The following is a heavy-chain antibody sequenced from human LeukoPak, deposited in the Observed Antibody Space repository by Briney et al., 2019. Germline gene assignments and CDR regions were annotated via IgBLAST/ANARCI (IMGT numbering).Heavy chain of an antibody. Sequence: SETLSLTCSVSGASTTNSRYYWVWIRQPPGKGLEWIGSVSYKGVTYYGPSFRSRFAISIDTSRDQFSLSLASVTAADTAVYYCATPTMSGLGIIPPASWGQGTLVTVSS. CDR1: GASTTNSRYY. J-gene: IGHJ5*02. CDR2: VSYKGVT. CDR3: ATPTMSGLGIIPPAS. V-gene: IGHV4-39*01. D-gene: IGHD3/OR15-3a*01.